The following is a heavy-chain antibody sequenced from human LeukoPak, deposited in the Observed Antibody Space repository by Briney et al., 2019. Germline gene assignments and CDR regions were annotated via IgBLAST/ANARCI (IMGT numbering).Heavy chain of an antibody. V-gene: IGHV3-30*02. J-gene: IGHJ4*02. D-gene: IGHD3-10*01. CDR1: GFTFSSYG. CDR2: IRYDGSNK. Sequence: GGSLRLSCAASGFTFSSYGMHWVRQAPGKGLEWVAFIRYDGSNKYYADSVKGRFTISRDNSKNTLYLQMNSLRAEDTAAYYCAKDRRGDYYGSGSPPYYFDYWGQGTLVTVSS. CDR3: AKDRRGDYYGSGSPPYYFDY.